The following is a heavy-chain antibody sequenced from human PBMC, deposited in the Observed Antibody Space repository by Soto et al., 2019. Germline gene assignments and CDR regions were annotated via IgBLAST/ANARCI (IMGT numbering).Heavy chain of an antibody. CDR3: ARVTSGYLFDY. J-gene: IGHJ4*02. V-gene: IGHV1-69*13. D-gene: IGHD3-22*01. CDR2: IIPIFGTA. CDR1: GGTFSSYS. Sequence: SVKVSCKPSGGTFSSYSISWVRQAPGQGLEWMGGIIPIFGTANYAQKFQGRVTITADESTSTAYMELSSLRSEDTAVYYCARVTSGYLFDYWGQGTLVTVSS.